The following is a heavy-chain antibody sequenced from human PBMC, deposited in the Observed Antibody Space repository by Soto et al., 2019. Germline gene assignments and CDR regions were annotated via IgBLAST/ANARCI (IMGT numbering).Heavy chain of an antibody. CDR2: ISWDSTTI. CDR3: ARMDRAYGYGYFDL. J-gene: IGHJ5*02. CDR1: GFYLDNYA. D-gene: IGHD5-18*01. Sequence: GGSLRLSCEASGFYLDNYAMYWVRQPPGKGLEWISHISWDSTTIFYADSVKGRFTVSRDNAKSSLHLQMNSLRGEDTALYFCARMDRAYGYGYFDLWGQGTLVTVSS. V-gene: IGHV3-9*01.